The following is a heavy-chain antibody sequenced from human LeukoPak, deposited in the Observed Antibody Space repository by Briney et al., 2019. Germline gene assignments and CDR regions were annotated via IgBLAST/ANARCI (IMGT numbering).Heavy chain of an antibody. CDR2: VHNSGST. CDR3: ARGKTRLHFDY. CDR1: GGSFSNYF. V-gene: IGHV4-59*01. D-gene: IGHD1-7*01. Sequence: SETLSLTCTVSGGSFSNYFRGWIRQPPGRGLEWIGYVHNSGSTNYNPSLKSRVTISVDTSKNQFSLGLSSVTAADTAVYYCARGKTRLHFDYWGQGTLVTVSS. J-gene: IGHJ4*02.